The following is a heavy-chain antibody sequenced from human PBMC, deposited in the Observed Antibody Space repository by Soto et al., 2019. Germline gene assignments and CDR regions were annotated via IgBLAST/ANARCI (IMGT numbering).Heavy chain of an antibody. J-gene: IGHJ4*02. Sequence: GGSLRLSCAASGFTFSSYAMSWVRQAPGKGLEWVSTITDSGGTTYYADSVKGRFTISRDNSKNTQYLQMNSLRAEDTAVYYCDTGADRTKVRLGWGQGTLVTVSS. CDR2: ITDSGGTT. D-gene: IGHD1-7*01. CDR3: DTGADRTKVRLG. V-gene: IGHV3-23*01. CDR1: GFTFSSYA.